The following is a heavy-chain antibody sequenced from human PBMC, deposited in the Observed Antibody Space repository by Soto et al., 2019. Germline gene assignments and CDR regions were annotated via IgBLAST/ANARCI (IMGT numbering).Heavy chain of an antibody. J-gene: IGHJ4*02. CDR2: IWYEGSNT. V-gene: IGHV3-33*01. CDR3: VRDLLGSGGHFDY. D-gene: IGHD7-27*01. CDR1: GFIFSSFG. Sequence: PGGSLRLSCAASGFIFSSFGMHWVGQAPGKGLEWVAHIWYEGSNTYYADSGKGRFTISRDNSRNTLYLQMNSLRAEDTAVYPCVRDLLGSGGHFDYWGQGTPVTVSS.